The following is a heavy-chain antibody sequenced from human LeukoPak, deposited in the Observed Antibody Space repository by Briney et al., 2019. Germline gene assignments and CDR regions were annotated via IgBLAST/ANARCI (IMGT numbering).Heavy chain of an antibody. CDR3: ASFATNTYYDFWSGYRSDTMDV. Sequence: PSETLSLTCAVFGGSFSGYYWSWIRQSPEKGLEWIGEMSHTGATNYNPSLKSRVTVSVDTSKNQFSLKLSSVTAADTAVYYCASFATNTYYDFWSGYRSDTMDVWGQGTTVTVSS. CDR2: MSHTGAT. D-gene: IGHD3-3*01. V-gene: IGHV4-34*01. CDR1: GGSFSGYY. J-gene: IGHJ6*02.